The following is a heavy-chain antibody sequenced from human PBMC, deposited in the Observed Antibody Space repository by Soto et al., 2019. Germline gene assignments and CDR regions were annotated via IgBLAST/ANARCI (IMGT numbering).Heavy chain of an antibody. CDR3: GREATYGDLTMGY. J-gene: IGHJ4*02. CDR2: ISAYNGNT. D-gene: IGHD4-17*01. V-gene: IGHV1-18*01. CDR1: GYTFTSYG. Sequence: ASVKVSCKASGYTFTSYGISWVRQAPGQGLEWMGWISAYNGNTNYAQKLQGRVTMTTETSTSTAYMELRSLRYEDTAVYYWGREATYGDLTMGYWGQENLVTVS.